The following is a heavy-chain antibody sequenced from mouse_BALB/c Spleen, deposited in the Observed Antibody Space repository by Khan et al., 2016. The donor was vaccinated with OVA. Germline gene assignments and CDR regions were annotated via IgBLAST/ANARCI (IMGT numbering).Heavy chain of an antibody. CDR3: ARRGDGYYGAMDY. CDR2: ISYSGST. D-gene: IGHD2-3*01. J-gene: IGHJ4*01. V-gene: IGHV3-2*02. CDR1: GYSITSDYA. Sequence: QLEESGPGLVKPSQSLSLTRTVTGYSITSDYAWNWIRQFPGNKLEWMGYISYSGSTSYNPSLKSRISITRDTSKNQFFLQLNSVTTEDTATYYCARRGDGYYGAMDYWGQGTSGTVSS.